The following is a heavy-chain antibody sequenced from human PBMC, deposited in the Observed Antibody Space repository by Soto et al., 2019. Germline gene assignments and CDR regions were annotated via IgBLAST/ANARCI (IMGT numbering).Heavy chain of an antibody. Sequence: PSETLSLTCTVSGGSISNYYWSWIRQPPGKGLEWIGYIYYSGSTNYNPSLKSRVTISVDTSKNQFSLKLTSVTAAETAVYYCARQSIIMVRLGAFDIWGQGKMVTVS. J-gene: IGHJ3*02. V-gene: IGHV4-59*08. CDR2: IYYSGST. CDR3: ARQSIIMVRLGAFDI. D-gene: IGHD3-10*01. CDR1: GGSISNYY.